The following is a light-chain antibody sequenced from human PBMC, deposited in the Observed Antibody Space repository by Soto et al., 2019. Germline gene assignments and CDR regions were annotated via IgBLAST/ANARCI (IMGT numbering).Light chain of an antibody. Sequence: QAVVTQPPSASGTPGQRVTISCSGSMSNIGSDTVNWYQQLPGTAPKLLIHRSNQRPSGVPGRFSGSKSGTSASLAISGLQPEDEADYHCASWDASLNGWVFGGGTKLTVL. J-gene: IGLJ3*02. CDR2: RSN. CDR3: ASWDASLNGWV. CDR1: MSNIGSDT. V-gene: IGLV1-44*01.